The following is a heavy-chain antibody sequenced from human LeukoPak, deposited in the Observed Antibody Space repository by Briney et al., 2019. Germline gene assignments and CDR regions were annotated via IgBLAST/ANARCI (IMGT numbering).Heavy chain of an antibody. CDR1: GFTFSSYG. Sequence: GRSLRLSCAASGFTFSSYGMHWVRQAPGKGLEWVAVISYDGSNKYYADSVKGRFTISRDNSKNTLFLQMNSLRAEDTAVYYCAKAIREMDYWGQGTLVTVSS. D-gene: IGHD5-24*01. V-gene: IGHV3-30*18. CDR2: ISYDGSNK. J-gene: IGHJ4*02. CDR3: AKAIREMDY.